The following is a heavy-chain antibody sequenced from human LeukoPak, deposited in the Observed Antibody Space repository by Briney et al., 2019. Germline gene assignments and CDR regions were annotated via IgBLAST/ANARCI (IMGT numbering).Heavy chain of an antibody. D-gene: IGHD5-24*01. CDR2: IRSDGRAT. V-gene: IGHV3-30*02. CDR1: GFTFRSFG. Sequence: GGSLRLSCAASGFTFRSFGMHWVRQAPGKGLEWVSFIRSDGRATDYADSVKGRLTISRDNAKNSLYLQINSLRAEDTSVYYCARGENNYGYYYFDYWGQGTLVTVSS. J-gene: IGHJ4*02. CDR3: ARGENNYGYYYFDY.